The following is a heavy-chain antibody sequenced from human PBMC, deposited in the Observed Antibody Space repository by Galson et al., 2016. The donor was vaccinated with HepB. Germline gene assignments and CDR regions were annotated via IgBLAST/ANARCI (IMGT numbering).Heavy chain of an antibody. J-gene: IGHJ2*01. D-gene: IGHD2-21*02. CDR1: GFTFSGHG. CDR2: IWYDGSKK. CDR3: AREQVCGGYCDLSWYFEL. V-gene: IGHV3-33*01. Sequence: SLRLSCAASGFTFSGHGMHWVRQAPGKGLEWVALIWYDGSKKYYADSVKGRFTISRDNFEDTLYLHTDSLRVEETAIYYCAREQVCGGYCDLSWYFELWGRGTLVTVSS.